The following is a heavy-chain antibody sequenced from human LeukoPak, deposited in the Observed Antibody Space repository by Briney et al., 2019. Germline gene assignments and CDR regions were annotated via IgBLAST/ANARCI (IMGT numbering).Heavy chain of an antibody. CDR2: IIPIFGTA. Sequence: SVKVSCKASGGTFSSYAISWVRQAPGQGLEWMGGIIPIFGTANYAQKFQGRVTITADKSTSTAYMELSSLRSEDTAVYYCARDPVSGSTSCFDIWGQGTMVTVSS. J-gene: IGHJ3*02. D-gene: IGHD2-2*01. V-gene: IGHV1-69*06. CDR1: GGTFSSYA. CDR3: ARDPVSGSTSCFDI.